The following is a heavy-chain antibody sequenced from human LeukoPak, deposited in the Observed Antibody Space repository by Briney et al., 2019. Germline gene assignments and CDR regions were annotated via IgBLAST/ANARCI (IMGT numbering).Heavy chain of an antibody. V-gene: IGHV3-30*03. J-gene: IGHJ4*02. CDR2: ISYDGSNK. CDR1: GFTVSSNY. Sequence: GGSLRLSCAASGFTVSSNYMSWVRQAPGKGLEWVAVISYDGSNKYYADFVKGRFPISRDNSKNTLYLQMNSLRAEDTAVYYCARNASYYYDSSGYSPHFDYWGQGTLVTVSS. CDR3: ARNASYYYDSSGYSPHFDY. D-gene: IGHD3-22*01.